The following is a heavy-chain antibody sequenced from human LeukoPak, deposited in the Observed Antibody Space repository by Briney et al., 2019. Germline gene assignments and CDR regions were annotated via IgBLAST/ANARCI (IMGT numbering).Heavy chain of an antibody. CDR1: GFIFSNYA. D-gene: IGHD1-1*01. Sequence: GGSLRLSCVVSGFIFSNYAMTWVRQAPGKGLEWVSVISDSGGSTNYADSVKGRFIISRDNSKNTVYLQMNILRVEDTAIYYCARGQELDDGVFDSWGQGTLVTVSA. V-gene: IGHV3-23*01. J-gene: IGHJ4*02. CDR2: ISDSGGST. CDR3: ARGQELDDGVFDS.